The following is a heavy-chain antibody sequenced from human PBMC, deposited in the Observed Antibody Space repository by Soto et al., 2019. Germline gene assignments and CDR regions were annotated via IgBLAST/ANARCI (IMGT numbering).Heavy chain of an antibody. V-gene: IGHV3-30*18. CDR3: AKDRSDYGDDVYYYFYGMDV. D-gene: IGHD4-17*01. CDR1: GFTFSGYG. Sequence: QVQLVESGGGVVQPGRSLRLSCVVSGFTFSGYGMHWVRQAPGKGREWVVVVSYDGKREYYADSVKGRFTVSRDNSKNTLYLQMNSLRAEDTAVYYCAKDRSDYGDDVYYYFYGMDVWGQGTTVTVSS. J-gene: IGHJ6*02. CDR2: VSYDGKRE.